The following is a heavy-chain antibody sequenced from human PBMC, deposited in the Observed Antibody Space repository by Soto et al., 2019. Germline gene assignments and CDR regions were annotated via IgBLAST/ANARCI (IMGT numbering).Heavy chain of an antibody. Sequence: QVQLQESGPGLVKPSETLSLTCTVSGGSISSYYWSWIRQPPGKGLEWIGYIYYSGSTNYNPSLKSRVTISVDTSKNQFSLKLSSVTAADTAVYYCARDRGSSGWYNYYGMDVWGQGTTVTVSS. CDR3: ARDRGSSGWYNYYGMDV. D-gene: IGHD6-19*01. V-gene: IGHV4-59*01. J-gene: IGHJ6*02. CDR1: GGSISSYY. CDR2: IYYSGST.